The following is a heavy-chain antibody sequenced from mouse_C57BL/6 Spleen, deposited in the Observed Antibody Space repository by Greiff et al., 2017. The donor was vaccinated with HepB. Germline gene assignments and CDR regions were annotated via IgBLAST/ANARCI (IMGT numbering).Heavy chain of an antibody. J-gene: IGHJ2*01. CDR1: GYTFTSYW. Sequence: QVHVKQPGAELVKPGASVKLSCKASGYTFTSYWMHWVKQRPGRGLEWIGRIDPNSGGTKYNEKFKSKATLTVDKPSSTAYMQLSSLTSEDSAVYYCAREYYGSSPCYFDYWGQGTTLTVSS. CDR2: IDPNSGGT. CDR3: AREYYGSSPCYFDY. D-gene: IGHD1-1*01. V-gene: IGHV1-72*01.